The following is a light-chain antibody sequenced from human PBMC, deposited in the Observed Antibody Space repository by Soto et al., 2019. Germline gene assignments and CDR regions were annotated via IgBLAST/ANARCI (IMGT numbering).Light chain of an antibody. CDR2: RAS. Sequence: EIVLTQSPGTLSLSPGEGATLSCRASQSVSSSYIAWYQQRPGQTPSLLIYRASTRATGIPDRFSGSGSGTHFTLTFSRLEPGDFAVYYCQHFGGTTFTFGQGTRLEIK. J-gene: IGKJ5*01. CDR1: QSVSSSY. V-gene: IGKV3-20*01. CDR3: QHFGGTTFT.